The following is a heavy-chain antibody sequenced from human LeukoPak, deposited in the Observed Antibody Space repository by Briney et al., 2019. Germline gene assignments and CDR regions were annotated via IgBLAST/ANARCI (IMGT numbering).Heavy chain of an antibody. V-gene: IGHV1-69*04. CDR3: ARAWRIAAPNDAFYA. CDR1: GGTFSSYA. Sequence: SVKVSCKATGGTFSSYAISWVRQAPGQGLEWMGRIIPILGIANYAQKFQGRVTITADKSTSTAYMELSSLRSEDTAVYYCARAWRIAAPNDAFYALGQGTMVTVSS. CDR2: IIPILGIA. D-gene: IGHD6-13*01. J-gene: IGHJ3*01.